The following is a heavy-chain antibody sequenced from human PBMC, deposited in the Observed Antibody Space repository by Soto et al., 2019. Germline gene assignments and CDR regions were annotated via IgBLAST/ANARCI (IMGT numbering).Heavy chain of an antibody. CDR3: VHRRGEYGNWNSGDSDY. CDR2: IYWDDDK. CDR1: GFSLTTNGVG. V-gene: IGHV2-5*02. J-gene: IGHJ4*02. Sequence: QITLKESGPTLMKPTQTLTLTCTFSGFSLTTNGVGVGWIRQPPGKALEWLVFIYWDDDKRYNPSLKSRLTITKDTSKNQVVLTMTNVDPVDTATYYCVHRRGEYGNWNSGDSDYWGQGTLVTASS. D-gene: IGHD1-1*01.